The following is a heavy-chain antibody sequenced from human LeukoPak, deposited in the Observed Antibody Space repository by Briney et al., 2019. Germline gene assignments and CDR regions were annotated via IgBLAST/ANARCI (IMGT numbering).Heavy chain of an antibody. CDR3: ARGSSSGRGALDY. CDR1: GFTFSSHW. Sequence: GGSLRLSCEASGFTFSSHWMSWVRQAPGKGLEWVSYISSSNTSIYYGDSVKGRFTISRDNAENSLYLQMNSLRAEDTAVYYCARGSSSGRGALDYWGQGTLVTVSS. D-gene: IGHD6-6*01. J-gene: IGHJ4*02. CDR2: ISSSNTSI. V-gene: IGHV3-48*04.